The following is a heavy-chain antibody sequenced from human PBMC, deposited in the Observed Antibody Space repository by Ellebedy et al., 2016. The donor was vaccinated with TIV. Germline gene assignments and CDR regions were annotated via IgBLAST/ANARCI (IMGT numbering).Heavy chain of an antibody. CDR2: INHSGST. CDR3: ARAGEGCSTTICYNAFDI. V-gene: IGHV4-34*01. J-gene: IGHJ3*02. CDR1: GGSFSAYY. D-gene: IGHD2-2*02. Sequence: SETLSLTXAVYGGSFSAYYWSWIRQPPGKGLEWIGEINHSGSTNYNPSLKRRVTISVDTSKNQFSLKLSSVTAADTAVYYCARAGEGCSTTICYNAFDIWGQGTMVTVSS.